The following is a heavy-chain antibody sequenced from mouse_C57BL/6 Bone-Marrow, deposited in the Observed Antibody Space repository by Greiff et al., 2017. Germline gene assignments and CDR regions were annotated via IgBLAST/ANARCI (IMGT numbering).Heavy chain of an antibody. V-gene: IGHV10-3*01. CDR3: VGLRVGFYAMDY. CDR1: GFTFNTYA. Sequence: DVMLVESGGGLVQPKGSLKLSCAASGFTFNTYAMHWVRQAPGKGLEWVARIRSKSSNYATYYADSVKDRFTISRDDSQSMLYLQMNNLKTEDTAMYYCVGLRVGFYAMDYWGQGTSVTVSS. CDR2: IRSKSSNYAT. J-gene: IGHJ4*01. D-gene: IGHD3-1*01.